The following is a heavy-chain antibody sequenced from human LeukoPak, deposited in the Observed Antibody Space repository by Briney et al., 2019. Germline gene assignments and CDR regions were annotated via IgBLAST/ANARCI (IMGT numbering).Heavy chain of an antibody. CDR1: GFTFSSYG. J-gene: IGHJ4*02. CDR3: ARDTRYYDSSGYYWLDY. V-gene: IGHV3-33*01. D-gene: IGHD3-22*01. CDR2: IWYDGSNK. Sequence: GGSLRLSCAASGFTFSSYGIHWVRQAPGKGLEWVALIWYDGSNKYYADFVKGRFTISRDNSKNTLYLQMNSLRAEDTAVYYCARDTRYYDSSGYYWLDYWGQGTLVTVSS.